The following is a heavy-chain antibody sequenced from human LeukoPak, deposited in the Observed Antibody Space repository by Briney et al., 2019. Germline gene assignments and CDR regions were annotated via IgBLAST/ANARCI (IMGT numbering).Heavy chain of an antibody. Sequence: GGSLRLSCAASGFTFSSYWMSWVRQAPGKGLEWVANIKQDGSEKYYVDSVKGRFTISRDNAKNSLYLQMNSLRAEDTAVYYCAGDYRGVSGSYIDYWGQGTLVTVSS. D-gene: IGHD1-26*01. V-gene: IGHV3-7*01. CDR1: GFTFSSYW. J-gene: IGHJ4*02. CDR3: AGDYRGVSGSYIDY. CDR2: IKQDGSEK.